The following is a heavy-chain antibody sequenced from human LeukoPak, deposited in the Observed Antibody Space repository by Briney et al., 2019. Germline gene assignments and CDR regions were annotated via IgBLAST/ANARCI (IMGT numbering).Heavy chain of an antibody. CDR2: LHESRRT. CDR1: TGSLSGYS. Sequence: SETLSLTCSVYTGSLSGYSWTWIRQTPGKGLEWIGELHESRRTDYNPSLKSRVTISRDTSKNQFSLTLTSLTAADTGVYYCARSQSVWAAPGFDIWGQGTLVTVS. V-gene: IGHV4-34*01. D-gene: IGHD7-27*01. J-gene: IGHJ3*02. CDR3: ARSQSVWAAPGFDI.